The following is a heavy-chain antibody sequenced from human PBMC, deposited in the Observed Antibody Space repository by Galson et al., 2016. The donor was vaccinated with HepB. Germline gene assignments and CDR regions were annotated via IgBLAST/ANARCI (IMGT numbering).Heavy chain of an antibody. CDR3: VRLRYEMLRGWVFDY. Sequence: SETLSLTCSLTGGSISSYYWSWIRQPPGQGLEWIGHIHYSGSTNYSPSLKSRVTMSVDTSPNQFSLKLRSVTAADTAVYHCVRLRYEMLRGWVFDYWGQGTQVTVSS. CDR2: IHYSGST. J-gene: IGHJ4*02. V-gene: IGHV4-59*08. CDR1: GGSISSYY. D-gene: IGHD3-10*01.